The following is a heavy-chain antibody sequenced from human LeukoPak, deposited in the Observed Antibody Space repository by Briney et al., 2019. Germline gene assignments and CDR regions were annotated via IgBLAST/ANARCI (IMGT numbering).Heavy chain of an antibody. V-gene: IGHV3-11*04. J-gene: IGHJ5*02. Sequence: GGSLRLSCAASGFTFSDYYMSWIRQAPGKGLEWVSYISSSGSTIYYVDSVKGRFTISRDNAKNSLYLQMNSLRAEDTAVYYCARTVAARLNWFDPWGQGTLVTVSS. CDR1: GFTFSDYY. CDR2: ISSSGSTI. D-gene: IGHD6-6*01. CDR3: ARTVAARLNWFDP.